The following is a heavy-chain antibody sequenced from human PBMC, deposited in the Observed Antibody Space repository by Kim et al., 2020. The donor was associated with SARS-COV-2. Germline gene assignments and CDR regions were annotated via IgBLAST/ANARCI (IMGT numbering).Heavy chain of an antibody. V-gene: IGHV4-4*02. J-gene: IGHJ6*02. CDR1: GGSISSSNW. CDR3: ATNYDILTGYYYYYYGMDV. CDR2: IYHSGST. Sequence: SETLSLTCAVSGGSISSSNWWSWVRQPPGKGLEWIGEIYHSGSTNYNPSLKSRVTISVDKSKNQFSLKLSSVTAADTAVYYCATNYDILTGYYYYYYGMDVWGQGTTVTVSS. D-gene: IGHD3-9*01.